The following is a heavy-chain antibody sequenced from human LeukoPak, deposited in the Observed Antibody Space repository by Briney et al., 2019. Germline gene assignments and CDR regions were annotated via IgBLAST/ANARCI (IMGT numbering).Heavy chain of an antibody. D-gene: IGHD6-13*01. CDR1: GGSISSYY. CDR3: ARAAYSSSWFFFDY. J-gene: IGHJ4*02. Sequence: SETLSLTCTVSGGSISSYYWSWIRQPPGKGLEWIGYIYYSGSTNYNPSLKSRVTISVDTSKNQFSLKLSSVTAADTAVYYCARAAYSSSWFFFDYWGQGTLVTVSS. CDR2: IYYSGST. V-gene: IGHV4-59*01.